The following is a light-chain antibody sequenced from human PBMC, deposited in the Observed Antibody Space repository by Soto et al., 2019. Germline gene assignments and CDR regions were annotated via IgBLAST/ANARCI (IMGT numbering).Light chain of an antibody. Sequence: EIVLTQSPGTLSLSPGERATLSCRASQSVSSSYLAWYQQKPGQAPRLLIYDASSRATGIPDRFSCSGYGTDFTLTISRLEPEDFAVYYCQQYGSSPSITFGQGTRLEIK. CDR3: QQYGSSPSIT. CDR1: QSVSSSY. J-gene: IGKJ5*01. V-gene: IGKV3-20*01. CDR2: DAS.